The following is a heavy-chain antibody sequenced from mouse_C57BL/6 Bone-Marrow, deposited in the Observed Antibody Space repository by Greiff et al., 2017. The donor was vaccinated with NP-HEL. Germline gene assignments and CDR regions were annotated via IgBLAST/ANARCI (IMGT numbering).Heavy chain of an antibody. CDR1: GYTFTSYW. Sequence: VQLQQSGTVLARPGASVKMSCKTSGYTFTSYWMHWVKQRPGQGLEWIGAIYPGNSDTSYNQKFKGKAKLTAVTSASTAYMELISLTNEDSAVYYCTRCASSGYWAYWGQGTLVTVSA. V-gene: IGHV1-5*01. J-gene: IGHJ3*01. CDR2: IYPGNSDT. D-gene: IGHD3-2*02. CDR3: TRCASSGYWAY.